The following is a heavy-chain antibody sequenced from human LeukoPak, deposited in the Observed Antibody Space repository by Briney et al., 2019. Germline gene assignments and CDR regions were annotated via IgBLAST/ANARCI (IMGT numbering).Heavy chain of an antibody. J-gene: IGHJ4*02. CDR1: GFTFSSYA. CDR2: ISGSGGST. Sequence: PGGSLRLSCAASGFTFSSYAMSWVRQAPGKGLEWVSAISGSGGSTYYADSVKGRFTISRDNSKNTLYLQMNSLRAEDTAVYYCAEPSLGIRYYFDYWGQGTLVTVSS. CDR3: AEPSLGIRYYFDY. V-gene: IGHV3-23*01. D-gene: IGHD2-2*01.